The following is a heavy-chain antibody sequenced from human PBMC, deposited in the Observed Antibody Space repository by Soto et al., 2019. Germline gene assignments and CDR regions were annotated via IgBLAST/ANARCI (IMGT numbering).Heavy chain of an antibody. J-gene: IGHJ6*02. CDR3: ARSIGTARRYFDYDGMDL. CDR2: IWSDGNFQ. V-gene: IGHV3-33*01. CDR1: GFAFSQFG. D-gene: IGHD3-3*01. Sequence: QEHLVESGGGVAQPGTSLRLSCAASGFAFSQFGMNWVRQAPGKGLEWVSGIWSDGNFQEYVDSVKGRFSISRDDSKNPIYLQMNSRRPDDTAVDFCARSIGTARRYFDYDGMDLGGQGTTVTVSS.